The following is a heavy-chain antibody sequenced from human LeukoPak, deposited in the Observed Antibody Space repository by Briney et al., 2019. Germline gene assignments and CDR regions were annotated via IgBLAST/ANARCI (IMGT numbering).Heavy chain of an antibody. Sequence: SETLSLTCTVSGGSISSYYWSWIRQPPGKGLEWIGYIYYSGSTNYNPSLKSRVTISVDTSKNRFSLKLSSVTAADTAVYYCARGIGPYYFDYWGQGTLVTVSS. CDR1: GGSISSYY. CDR2: IYYSGST. D-gene: IGHD2-21*01. J-gene: IGHJ4*02. V-gene: IGHV4-59*01. CDR3: ARGIGPYYFDY.